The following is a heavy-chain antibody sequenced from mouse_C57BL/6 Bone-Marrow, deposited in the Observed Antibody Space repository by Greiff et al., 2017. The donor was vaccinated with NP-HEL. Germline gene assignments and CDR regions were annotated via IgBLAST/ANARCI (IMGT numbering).Heavy chain of an antibody. CDR1: GFTFTDYY. Sequence: EVQRVESGPVLVKPGPSVKISCKASGFTFTDYYMHWVKQSHGKSLEWIGLVYPYNGGTSYNQKFKGKATLTVDTSSSTAYMELNSLTSEDSAVYYCALYYGSSYWYFDVWGTGTTVTVSS. CDR2: VYPYNGGT. V-gene: IGHV1-36*01. J-gene: IGHJ1*03. D-gene: IGHD1-1*01. CDR3: ALYYGSSYWYFDV.